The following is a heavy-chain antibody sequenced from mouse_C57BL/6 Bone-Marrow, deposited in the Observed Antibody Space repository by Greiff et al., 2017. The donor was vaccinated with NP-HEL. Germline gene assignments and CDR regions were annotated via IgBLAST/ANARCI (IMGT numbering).Heavy chain of an antibody. V-gene: IGHV5-17*01. CDR2: ISSGSSTI. CDR3: ARPELGGGYFDY. Sequence: EVKLMESGGGLVKPGGSLKLSCAASGFTFSDYGMHWVRQAPEKGLEWVAYISSGSSTIYYADTVKGRFTISRDNAKNTLFLQMTSLRSEDTAMYYCARPELGGGYFDYWGQGTTLTVSS. D-gene: IGHD4-1*01. J-gene: IGHJ2*01. CDR1: GFTFSDYG.